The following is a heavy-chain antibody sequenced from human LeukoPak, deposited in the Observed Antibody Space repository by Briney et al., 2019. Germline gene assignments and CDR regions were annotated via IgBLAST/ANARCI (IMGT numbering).Heavy chain of an antibody. J-gene: IGHJ4*02. Sequence: KSSETLSLTCTVSGGSISSSSYYWGWIRQPPGKGLEWIWEINHSGSTNYNPSLKSRVTISVDTSKNQFSLKLSSVTAADTAVYYCAREIAADRGFDSWGQGTLVTVSS. CDR1: GGSISSSSYY. CDR3: AREIAADRGFDS. CDR2: INHSGST. V-gene: IGHV4-39*07. D-gene: IGHD6-6*01.